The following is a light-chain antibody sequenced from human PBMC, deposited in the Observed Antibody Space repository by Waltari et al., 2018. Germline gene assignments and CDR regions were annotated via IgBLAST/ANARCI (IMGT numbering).Light chain of an antibody. V-gene: IGKV1-16*02. J-gene: IGKJ4*01. CDR3: QQYNSYPLT. Sequence: DIQMTQYPSSLSASVGASVTITCRASQDISNYLAWFQQKPGKAPKSLISAASSLQSGVPSKFSGSGSGTDFTLTSSSLQAEDFATYYCQQYNSYPLTFGGGTKVEIK. CDR1: QDISNY. CDR2: AAS.